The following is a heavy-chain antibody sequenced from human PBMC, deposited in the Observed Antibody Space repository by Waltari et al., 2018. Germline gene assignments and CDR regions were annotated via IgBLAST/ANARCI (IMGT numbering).Heavy chain of an antibody. D-gene: IGHD6-19*01. V-gene: IGHV4-34*01. CDR3: ARWVTGPQWLDAIDY. CDR2: INHSGST. J-gene: IGHJ4*02. CDR1: GGSFSGYY. Sequence: QVQLQQWGAGLLKPSETLSLTCAVYGGSFSGYYWSWIRQPPGKGLEWIGEINHSGSTNYNPSLKSRVTISVDTSKNQFSLKLSSVTAADTAVYYCARWVTGPQWLDAIDYWGQGTLVTVSS.